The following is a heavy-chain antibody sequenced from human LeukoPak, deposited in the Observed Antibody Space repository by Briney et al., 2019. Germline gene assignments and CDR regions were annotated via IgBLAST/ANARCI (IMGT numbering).Heavy chain of an antibody. V-gene: IGHV3-23*01. CDR1: GFTFSSYA. CDR2: ISGSGGST. Sequence: GGSLRLSCAASGFTFSSYAMSWVRQAPGKGLEWVSAISGSGGSTYYADSVKDRFTISRDNSKNTLYLQMNSLRAEDTAVYYCAKVRYFDWLLGDYWGQGTLVTVSS. CDR3: AKVRYFDWLLGDY. J-gene: IGHJ4*02. D-gene: IGHD3-9*01.